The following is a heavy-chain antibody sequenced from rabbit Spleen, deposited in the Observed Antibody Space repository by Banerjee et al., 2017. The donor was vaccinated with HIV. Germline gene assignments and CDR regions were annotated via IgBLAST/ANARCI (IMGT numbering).Heavy chain of an antibody. J-gene: IGHJ6*01. CDR3: ARDTSSSFSSYGMDL. Sequence: QEQLVESGGGLVQPEGSLTLTCKASGFDFSSSYYMCWVRQAPGKGPEWIACIVGSSSGFTYSATWAKGRFTCSKTSSTTVTLQMTSLTVADTATYFCARDTSSSFSSYGMDLWGPGTLVTVS. D-gene: IGHD1-1*01. V-gene: IGHV1S45*01. CDR2: IVGSSSGFT. CDR1: GFDFSSSYY.